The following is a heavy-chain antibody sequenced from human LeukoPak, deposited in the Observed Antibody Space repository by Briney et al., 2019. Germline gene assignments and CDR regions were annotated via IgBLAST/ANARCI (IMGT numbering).Heavy chain of an antibody. D-gene: IGHD2-2*01. CDR2: ISGSGGST. Sequence: GGSLRLSCAAPGFTFSSYAMSWVRQAPGKGLEWVSAISGSGGSTYYADSVKGRFTISRDNPKNTLYLQMNSLRAEDTAVYYCAKDKRSSTSFYYFDYWGQGTLVTVSS. CDR1: GFTFSSYA. CDR3: AKDKRSSTSFYYFDY. V-gene: IGHV3-23*01. J-gene: IGHJ4*02.